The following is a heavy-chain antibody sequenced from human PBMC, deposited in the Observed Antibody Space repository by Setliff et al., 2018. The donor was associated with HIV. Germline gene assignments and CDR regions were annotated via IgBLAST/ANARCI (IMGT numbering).Heavy chain of an antibody. CDR3: ARVPPGPYYYYMDV. Sequence: PSETLSLTCTVSGGSISSTNYYWGWIRQTPGKGLEWIGSIYYSGTTYYNPSLKSRVTMSVDTPKNQFSLKLSSVTAADTAVYYCARVPPGPYYYYMDVWGKGTTVTVS. CDR1: GGSISSTNYY. V-gene: IGHV4-39*07. J-gene: IGHJ6*03. CDR2: IYYSGTT.